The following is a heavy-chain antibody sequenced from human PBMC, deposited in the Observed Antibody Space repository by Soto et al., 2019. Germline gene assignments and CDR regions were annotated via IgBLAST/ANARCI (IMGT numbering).Heavy chain of an antibody. V-gene: IGHV3-72*01. D-gene: IGHD2-15*01. CDR1: GFTFSDNY. Sequence: EMQLVESGGGLVQPGGSLRLSCAASGFTFSDNYMDWVRQAPGKGLEWVGRIKNKANSYATEYAASGKGRFTISRDDSKNSLFLKLNILRTEDTAVYYCASVPVVVGAAGSRGGFDPWGQGTLVTVSS. CDR2: IKNKANSYAT. J-gene: IGHJ5*02. CDR3: ASVPVVVGAAGSRGGFDP.